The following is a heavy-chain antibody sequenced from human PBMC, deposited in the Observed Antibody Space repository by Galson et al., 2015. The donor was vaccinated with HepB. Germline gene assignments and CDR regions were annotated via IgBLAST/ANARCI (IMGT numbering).Heavy chain of an antibody. CDR3: SREARWLQGKPFDY. D-gene: IGHD5-24*01. J-gene: IGHJ4*02. CDR1: KFPFGDYT. Sequence: SLRLSCAASKFPFGDYTMRWFRQAPGKGLEWVGFIRGQTYGETTEYAASVRGRFTISRDDSKSIAYLQMNSLKSEDTAVYYCSREARWLQGKPFDYWGRGTLVTVSS. CDR2: IRGQTYGETT. V-gene: IGHV3-49*03.